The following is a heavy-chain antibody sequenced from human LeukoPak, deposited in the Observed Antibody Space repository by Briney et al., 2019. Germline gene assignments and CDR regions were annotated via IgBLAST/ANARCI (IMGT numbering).Heavy chain of an antibody. V-gene: IGHV4-4*07. Sequence: PSETLSLTCTVSGGSISSYYWSWIRQPAGKGLEWIGRIYTSGSTNYNPSLKSRVTMSVDTSKNQFSLKLSSVTAADTAVYYCARAQLLGGYYYYYMDVWGKGTTVTVSS. D-gene: IGHD2-2*01. CDR2: IYTSGST. CDR3: ARAQLLGGYYYYYMDV. J-gene: IGHJ6*03. CDR1: GGSISSYY.